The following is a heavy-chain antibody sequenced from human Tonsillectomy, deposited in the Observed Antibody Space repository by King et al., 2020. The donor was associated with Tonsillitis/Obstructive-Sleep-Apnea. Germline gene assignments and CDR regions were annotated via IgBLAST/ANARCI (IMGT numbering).Heavy chain of an antibody. Sequence: VQLVESGAEVKRPGSSVKVSCKASGGTFSSYAISWVRQAPGQGLEWMGRIIPVLDRANYAQKFQGRVTITADTSTTTAYMELSRLRSEDTAVYYCARGSWNYELGNYYYMDVWGKGTTVTVSS. D-gene: IGHD1-7*01. CDR1: GGTFSSYA. J-gene: IGHJ6*03. V-gene: IGHV1-69*09. CDR3: ARGSWNYELGNYYYMDV. CDR2: IIPVLDRA.